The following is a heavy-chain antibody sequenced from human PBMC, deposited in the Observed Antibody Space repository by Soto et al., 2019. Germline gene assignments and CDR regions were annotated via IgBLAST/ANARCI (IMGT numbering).Heavy chain of an antibody. CDR2: IIPILGIA. Sequence: QVQLVQSGAEVKKPGSSVKVSCKASGGTFSSYTISWVRQAPGQGLEWMGRIIPILGIANYAQKFQGRVTITADKSTSTAYMELSSLRSEDTAVYYCARVKRVRAGLDGGNSPFDYWGQGTLVTVSS. CDR3: ARVKRVRAGLDGGNSPFDY. CDR1: GGTFSSYT. V-gene: IGHV1-69*02. J-gene: IGHJ4*02. D-gene: IGHD2-21*02.